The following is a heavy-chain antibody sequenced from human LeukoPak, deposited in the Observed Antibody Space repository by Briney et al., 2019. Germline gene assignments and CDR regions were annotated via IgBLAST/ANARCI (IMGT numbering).Heavy chain of an antibody. CDR1: GFTFGSYG. V-gene: IGHV3-30*18. Sequence: RGSLRLSCAASGFTFGSYGMHWVRQAPGKGLEWVAVISYDGSNKYYADSVKGRFTISRDNSKNTLYLQMNSLRAEDTAVYYCAKELRGYSYGLRNNWFDPWGQGTLVTVSS. D-gene: IGHD5-18*01. CDR2: ISYDGSNK. CDR3: AKELRGYSYGLRNNWFDP. J-gene: IGHJ5*02.